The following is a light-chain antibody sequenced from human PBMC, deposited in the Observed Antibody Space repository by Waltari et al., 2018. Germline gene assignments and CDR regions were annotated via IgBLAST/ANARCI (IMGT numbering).Light chain of an antibody. CDR1: SRDVGRYKF. J-gene: IGLJ2*01. CDR2: EVF. Sequence: QPALTQPPSASGSLGHSVTISCTGSSRDVGRYKFASWYQQYPGKAPQLIFYEVFKRPPGVPDRFSGSKSGNTASLTVSGLQPEDEADYYCSSYAGGNTLVFGGGTRLTVL. V-gene: IGLV2-8*01. CDR3: SSYAGGNTLV.